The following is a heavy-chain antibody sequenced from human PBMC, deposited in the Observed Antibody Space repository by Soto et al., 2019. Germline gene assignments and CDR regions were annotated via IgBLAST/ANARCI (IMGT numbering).Heavy chain of an antibody. CDR1: GGTFSSYA. D-gene: IGHD1-26*01. CDR3: ARGGSPGLGDDHYYYYGMDV. V-gene: IGHV1-69*06. J-gene: IGHJ6*02. CDR2: IIPIFGTA. Sequence: ASVKVSCKASGGTFSSYAISWVRQAPGQGLEWMGGIIPIFGTANYAQKFQGRVTITADKSTSTAYMELSSLRSEDTAVYYCARGGSPGLGDDHYYYYGMDVWGQGTTVTV.